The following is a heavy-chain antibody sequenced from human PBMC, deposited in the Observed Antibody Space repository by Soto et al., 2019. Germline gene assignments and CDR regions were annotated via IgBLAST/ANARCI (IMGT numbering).Heavy chain of an antibody. CDR2: IYYSGST. J-gene: IGHJ6*02. Sequence: HVQLQESGPGLVKASQTLSFTCTVSGGSISSGGYYWSWIRQHPGKGLEWIGHIYYSGSTYYNPFLNSRVTISVDTAKDQCSLKLSSVTAADTVVYYCARGGGYYNYGMDVWGQGTTVTVSS. V-gene: IGHV4-31*03. D-gene: IGHD1-26*01. CDR1: GGSISSGGYY. CDR3: ARGGGYYNYGMDV.